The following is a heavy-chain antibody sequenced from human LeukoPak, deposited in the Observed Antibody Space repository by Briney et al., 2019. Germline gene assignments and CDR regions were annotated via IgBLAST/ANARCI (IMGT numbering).Heavy chain of an antibody. CDR2: IGRSGDST. CDR1: GFTFSNYA. CDR3: AKEGGYDY. J-gene: IGHJ4*02. Sequence: GGSLRLSCAASGFTFSNYAMSWVLQAPGKGLDWVSIIGRSGDSTYYADSVKGRFTISRDNSKNTLYLQMNSLRAEDTAIYYCAKEGGYDYWGQGTLVTVSS. D-gene: IGHD1-26*01. V-gene: IGHV3-23*01.